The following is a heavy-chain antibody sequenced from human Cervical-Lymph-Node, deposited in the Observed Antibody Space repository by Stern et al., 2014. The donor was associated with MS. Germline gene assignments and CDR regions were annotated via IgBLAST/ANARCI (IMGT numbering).Heavy chain of an antibody. J-gene: IGHJ4*02. Sequence: VQLVESGGGLVRPGGSLRLSCAASGFTFSTFTMNWVRQAPGKGLEWVSSISRTGSDIYYADSVTGRLTISRDNAETTLNLQMNSLRAEDTAGYYCARDGLYPYVRATTFEFWGQGALSPSPQ. CDR1: GFTFSTFT. CDR2: ISRTGSDI. V-gene: IGHV3-21*06. D-gene: IGHD5-12*01. CDR3: ARDGLYPYVRATTFEF.